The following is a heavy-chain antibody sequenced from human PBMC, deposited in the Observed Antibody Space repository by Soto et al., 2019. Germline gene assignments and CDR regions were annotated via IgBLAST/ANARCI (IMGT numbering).Heavy chain of an antibody. J-gene: IGHJ6*02. Sequence: PGESLKISCRGSGYTFTDYWIVWVRQMPGKGLEWMGVIYPGDSKTKYSPSFQGQVTLSADKSITTAYLQWSSLKASDTAVYYCARHQVEYFKKDFYYYGMHVCGQGTTVTVYS. V-gene: IGHV5-51*01. D-gene: IGHD3-9*01. CDR3: ARHQVEYFKKDFYYYGMHV. CDR2: IYPGDSKT. CDR1: GYTFTDYW.